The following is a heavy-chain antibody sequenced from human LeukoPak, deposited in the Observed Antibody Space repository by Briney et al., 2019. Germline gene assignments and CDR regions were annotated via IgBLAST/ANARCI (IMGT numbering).Heavy chain of an antibody. J-gene: IGHJ5*02. CDR3: AKDRVGYCSGGSCYSEAYWFDP. D-gene: IGHD2-15*01. CDR1: GFTLSSYR. Sequence: GRSLRLSCAASGFTLSSYRMHCVPQAPGKALEGVTVISYDGSNKYYVDSVKGRFTISRDNSKNTLYLQMNSLRAEDTAVYYCAKDRVGYCSGGSCYSEAYWFDPWGQGTLVTVSS. CDR2: ISYDGSNK. V-gene: IGHV3-30*18.